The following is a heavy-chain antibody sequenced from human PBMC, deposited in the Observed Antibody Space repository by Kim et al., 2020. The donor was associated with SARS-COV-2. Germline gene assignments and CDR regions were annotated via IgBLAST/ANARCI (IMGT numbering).Heavy chain of an antibody. CDR3: ARGPGGGPSGYYDY. Sequence: GGSLILSCAASGFTFSSYVMHWVRQAPGKGLEWLAVITYDGNNQYYPESVKGRFTISRDNSKNTLSLQINSLRAEDTAVYYCARGPGGGPSGYYDYWGQG. J-gene: IGHJ4*02. V-gene: IGHV3-30-3*01. D-gene: IGHD3-22*01. CDR1: GFTFSSYV. CDR2: ITYDGNNQ.